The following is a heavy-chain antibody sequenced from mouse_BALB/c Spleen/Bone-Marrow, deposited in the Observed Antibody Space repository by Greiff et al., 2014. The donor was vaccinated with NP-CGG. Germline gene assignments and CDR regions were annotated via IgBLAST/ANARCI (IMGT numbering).Heavy chain of an antibody. D-gene: IGHD2-10*01. Sequence: DVQLVESGPGLVKPSQSLSLTCTVTGYSITSDYAWNWIRQFPGNKLEWMGYISYSGSTGYNPSLKSRISITRDTSKNQFFLQLNSVTTEDTATYYCAIKPYYSWFAYWGQGTLVTVSA. CDR1: GYSITSDYA. CDR3: AIKPYYSWFAY. CDR2: ISYSGST. J-gene: IGHJ3*01. V-gene: IGHV3-2*02.